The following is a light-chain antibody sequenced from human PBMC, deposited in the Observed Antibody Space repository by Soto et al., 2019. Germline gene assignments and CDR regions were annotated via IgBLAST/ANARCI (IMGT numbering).Light chain of an antibody. CDR1: QGISSY. Sequence: DIQLTQSPSFLSASVGDIVTITCRASQGISSYLAWYQQKPGKAPKLLIYDSYTLQSVVPSRFSGSRSGTEFTLTISSLQPEDFATYYCQQLNSYPRGFTFGPGTKVDIK. CDR2: DSY. V-gene: IGKV1-9*01. CDR3: QQLNSYPRGFT. J-gene: IGKJ3*01.